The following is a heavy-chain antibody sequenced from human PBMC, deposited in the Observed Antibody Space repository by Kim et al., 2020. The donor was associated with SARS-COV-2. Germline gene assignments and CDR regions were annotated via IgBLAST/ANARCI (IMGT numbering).Heavy chain of an antibody. CDR3: AREGSITSEGFDY. CDR1: GGSISSYY. D-gene: IGHD3-16*01. V-gene: IGHV4-59*01. CDR2: IYYSGST. J-gene: IGHJ4*02. Sequence: SETLSLTCTVSGGSISSYYWSWIRQPPGKGLEWIGYIYYSGSTYYNPSLKSRVTISVDTSKNQFSLKLSSVTAADTAVYYCAREGSITSEGFDYWGQGTLVTVSS.